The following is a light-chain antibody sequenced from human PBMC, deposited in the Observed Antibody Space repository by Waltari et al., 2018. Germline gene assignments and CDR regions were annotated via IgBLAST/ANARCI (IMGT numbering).Light chain of an antibody. V-gene: IGKV4-1*01. J-gene: IGKJ2*02. Sequence: DIVMTKAPDDLAVPLGERATINWKSSQSVLYRSNKKNYLAWYQQQPGQPPKLLIYWASTRESGVPHRFSGSGSGTDFTLTISSLQAEDVAVYYCQQYYSTPRTFGQGTKLEIK. CDR2: WAS. CDR3: QQYYSTPRT. CDR1: QSVLYRSNKKNY.